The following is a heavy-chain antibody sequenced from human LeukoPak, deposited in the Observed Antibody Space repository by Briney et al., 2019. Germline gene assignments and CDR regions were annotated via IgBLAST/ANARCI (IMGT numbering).Heavy chain of an antibody. V-gene: IGHV4-59*01. CDR3: ARDRGYSYVFYYYMDV. CDR1: GGSISSYY. D-gene: IGHD5-18*01. CDR2: IYYSGST. Sequence: SETLSLTCTVSGGSISSYYWSWIRQPPGKGLEWIGYIYYSGSTNYNPSLKSRVTISVDTSKNQFSLKLSSVTAADTAVYYCARDRGYSYVFYYYMDVWGKGTTVTISS. J-gene: IGHJ6*03.